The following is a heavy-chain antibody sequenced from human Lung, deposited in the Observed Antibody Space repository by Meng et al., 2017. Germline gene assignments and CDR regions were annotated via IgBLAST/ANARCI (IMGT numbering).Heavy chain of an antibody. V-gene: IGHV4-34*01. CDR1: GGSFSDYY. J-gene: IGHJ4*02. D-gene: IGHD4-11*01. CDR2: INHSGST. CDR3: ARGPTTMAHDFDY. Sequence: VLLPQGGAVRWKPSETLSLTCVVSGGSFSDYYWSWIRQPPGKVLEWIGEINHSGSTNYNPSLESRATISVDTSQNNLSLKLSSVTAADSAVYYCARGPTTMAHDFDYWGQGTLVTVSS.